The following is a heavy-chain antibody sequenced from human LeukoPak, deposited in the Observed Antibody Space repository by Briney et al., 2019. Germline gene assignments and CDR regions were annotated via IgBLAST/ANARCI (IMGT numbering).Heavy chain of an antibody. CDR3: ARDFADCTNGVCYTNWFDP. CDR2: IYTSGST. V-gene: IGHV4-4*07. CDR1: GGSISSYY. J-gene: IGHJ5*02. D-gene: IGHD2-8*01. Sequence: SETLSLTCTVSGGSISSYYWSWIRQPAGKGLEWIGRIYTSGSTNYNHSLKSRVTMSVDTSKNHFSLKLSSVTAADTAVYSCARDFADCTNGVCYTNWFDPWGQGTLVTVSS.